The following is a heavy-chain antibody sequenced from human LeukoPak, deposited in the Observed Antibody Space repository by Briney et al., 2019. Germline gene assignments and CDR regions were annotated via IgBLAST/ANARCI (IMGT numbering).Heavy chain of an antibody. V-gene: IGHV4-59*08. D-gene: IGHD5-12*01. CDR3: TRHDIVAVIGHGMAV. CDR2: ISPNGYT. J-gene: IGHJ6*02. CDR1: GASIGSYY. Sequence: SETLSFTCTVSGASIGSYYWSWIRQPPGKGLEWIGYISPNGYTLYTPSLRSRVTISRDTSENQFSLILSSVSAADTAIYYCTRHDIVAVIGHGMAVWGQGTTVTVSS.